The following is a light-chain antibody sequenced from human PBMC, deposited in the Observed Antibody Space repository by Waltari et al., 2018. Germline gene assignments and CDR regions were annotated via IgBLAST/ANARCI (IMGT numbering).Light chain of an antibody. CDR2: DAS. CDR1: QSVSSSY. CDR3: QQYAALPRT. J-gene: IGKJ2*01. V-gene: IGKV3D-20*01. Sequence: DIVFTQSPATLSLSPGERATLSCRASQSVSSSYLAWYQQKPGQAPRLLIYDASRRATGLPERFSGSGSGTDFTLTISRLEPEDFAFYYCQQYAALPRTFGQGTRLEIK.